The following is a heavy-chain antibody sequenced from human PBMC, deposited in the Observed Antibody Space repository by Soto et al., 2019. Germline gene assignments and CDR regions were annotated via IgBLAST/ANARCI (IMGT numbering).Heavy chain of an antibody. V-gene: IGHV3-23*01. Sequence: EVQLLESGGGLVQPGGSLSLSCAASGFTFSSYAMSWVRQAPGKGLDWVSGISASGGSTYYADSVKGRFTISRDNSKNALYLQMSSLRAEDTAVYYCAQDRSGSGSCGWFDPWGQGTLVTVSS. CDR1: GFTFSSYA. CDR2: ISASGGST. CDR3: AQDRSGSGSCGWFDP. D-gene: IGHD3-10*01. J-gene: IGHJ5*02.